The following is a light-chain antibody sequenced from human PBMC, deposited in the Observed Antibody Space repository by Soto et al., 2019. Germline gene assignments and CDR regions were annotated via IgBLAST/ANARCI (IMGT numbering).Light chain of an antibody. V-gene: IGKV3-15*01. J-gene: IGKJ1*01. Sequence: VVMTQSPASMSVSPGQRVTLSCRASQSIDGDLAWFQQKPGQAPRLLMSGASTRAAGIPDRFSGSGSGTDFTLTISSLQSDDFATYYCQQYHQWPRTFGRGTKVDI. CDR1: QSIDGD. CDR2: GAS. CDR3: QQYHQWPRT.